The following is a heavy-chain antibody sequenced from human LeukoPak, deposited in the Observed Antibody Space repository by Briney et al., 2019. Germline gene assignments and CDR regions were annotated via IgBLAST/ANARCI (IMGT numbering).Heavy chain of an antibody. D-gene: IGHD3-10*01. CDR1: GGFFETYY. CDR3: ARGSSGSYHHAFGL. J-gene: IGHJ4*02. Sequence: SETLSLTCTVSGGFFETYYWSWIRQSPGKGLEWIAFIDYSGSTNYNPSLMRRVTISMDTSKTQFFLQMNSVTAADAAVYYCARGSSGSYHHAFGLWGQGILVTVSS. V-gene: IGHV4-59*01. CDR2: IDYSGST.